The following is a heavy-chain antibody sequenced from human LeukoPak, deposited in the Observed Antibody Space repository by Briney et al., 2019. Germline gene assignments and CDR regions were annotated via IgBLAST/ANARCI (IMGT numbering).Heavy chain of an antibody. Sequence: GASVKVSCKASGYTFTGYYMHWVRQAPGQGLEWMGIINPSGGSTSYAQKFQGRVTMTRDMSTSTVYMELSSLRSEDTAVYYCAREYYDILTGYLFPDYWGQGTLVTVSS. D-gene: IGHD3-9*01. CDR1: GYTFTGYY. V-gene: IGHV1-46*01. CDR2: INPSGGST. CDR3: AREYYDILTGYLFPDY. J-gene: IGHJ4*02.